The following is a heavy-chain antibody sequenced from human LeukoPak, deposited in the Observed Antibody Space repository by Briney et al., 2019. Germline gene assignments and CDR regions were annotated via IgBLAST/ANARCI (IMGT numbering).Heavy chain of an antibody. Sequence: GGSLRLSCAASGFTFSSLWMHWVRQAPGKGLVWVSRINSDGRSTNYADSVKGRFTISRDNAKNTLYLQMDSLRTEDTALYYCAKDKHPYCSGGSCYSRGYFDYWGQGTLVTVSS. CDR3: AKDKHPYCSGGSCYSRGYFDY. CDR1: GFTFSSLW. CDR2: INSDGRST. V-gene: IGHV3-74*01. D-gene: IGHD2-15*01. J-gene: IGHJ4*02.